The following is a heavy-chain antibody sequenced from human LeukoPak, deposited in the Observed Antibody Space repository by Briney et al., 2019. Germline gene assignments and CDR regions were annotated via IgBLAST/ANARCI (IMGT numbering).Heavy chain of an antibody. J-gene: IGHJ6*03. CDR3: AREDYYDSSGYYLYYYYYMDV. D-gene: IGHD3-22*01. CDR2: IWYDGSNK. CDR1: GFTFSSYG. Sequence: GGSLRLSCAASGFTFSSYGMHWVRQAPGKGPEWVAVIWYDGSNKYYADSVKGRFTISRDNSKNTLYLQMNSLRAEDTAVYYCAREDYYDSSGYYLYYYYYMDVWGKGTTVTVSS. V-gene: IGHV3-33*01.